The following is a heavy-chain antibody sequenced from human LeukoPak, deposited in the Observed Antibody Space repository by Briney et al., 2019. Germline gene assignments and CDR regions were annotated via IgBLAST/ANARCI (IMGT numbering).Heavy chain of an antibody. D-gene: IGHD6-13*01. CDR3: ARQDGVAAAGRAYYYYMDV. J-gene: IGHJ6*03. Sequence: SETLSLTCTVSGGSISSSSYYWGWIRQPPGKGLEWIGSIYYSGSTYYNPSLKCRVTISVDTSKNQFSLKLSSVTAADTAVYYCARQDGVAAAGRAYYYYMDVWGKGTTVTVSS. V-gene: IGHV4-39*01. CDR1: GGSISSSSYY. CDR2: IYYSGST.